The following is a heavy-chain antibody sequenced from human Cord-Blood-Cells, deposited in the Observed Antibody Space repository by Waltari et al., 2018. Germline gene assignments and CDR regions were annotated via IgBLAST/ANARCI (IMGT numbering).Heavy chain of an antibody. Sequence: QVQLQQWGAGLLKPSETLSLTCAVYGGSFSGYYWSWTRQPPGRGLEWIGENNHSGSTNYNPSLKSRVTISVDTSKNQFSLKLSSVTAADTAVYYCAATVMITFGGVPLHAFDIWGQGTMVTVSS. CDR2: NNHSGST. CDR3: AATVMITFGGVPLHAFDI. CDR1: GGSFSGYY. J-gene: IGHJ3*02. D-gene: IGHD3-16*01. V-gene: IGHV4-34*01.